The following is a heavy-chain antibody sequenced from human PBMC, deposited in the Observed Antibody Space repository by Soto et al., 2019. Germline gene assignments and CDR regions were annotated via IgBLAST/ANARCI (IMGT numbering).Heavy chain of an antibody. J-gene: IGHJ3*02. D-gene: IGHD3-22*01. CDR3: ARVAESPDYYDSSGYYYLGAFDI. CDR1: GGSISSYY. CDR2: IYYSGST. V-gene: IGHV4-59*01. Sequence: SETLSLTCTVSGGSISSYYWSWIRQPPGKGLEWFGYIYYSGSTNYNPSLKSRVTISVDTSKNQFSLKLSSVTAADTAVYYCARVAESPDYYDSSGYYYLGAFDIWGQGTMVTV.